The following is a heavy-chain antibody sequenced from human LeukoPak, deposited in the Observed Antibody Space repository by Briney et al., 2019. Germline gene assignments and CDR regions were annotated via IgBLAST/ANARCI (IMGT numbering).Heavy chain of an antibody. CDR1: GFTFDDYA. D-gene: IGHD1-26*01. J-gene: IGHJ3*02. CDR2: ISWNSGSI. CDR3: AKGGSWGSDASDI. V-gene: IGHV3-9*01. Sequence: PGGSLRLSCAASGFTFDDYAMHWVRQAPGKGLEWVSGISWNSGSIGYADSVKGRFTISRDNAKNSLYLQMNSLRAEDTALYYCAKGGSWGSDASDIWGQGTMVTVSS.